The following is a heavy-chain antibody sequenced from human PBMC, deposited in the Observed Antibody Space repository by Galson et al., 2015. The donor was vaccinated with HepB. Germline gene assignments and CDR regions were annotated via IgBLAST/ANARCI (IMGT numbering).Heavy chain of an antibody. CDR3: AKRGDSSPPAYGAAHMDV. D-gene: IGHD4/OR15-4a*01. Sequence: SLRLSCAASGFTFSNYGMHWVRQVPGKGLEWVAFIRYDGSNKHYADSVEGRFTISRDNSKNTLYLQMNSLRSEDTAVYYCAKRGDSSPPAYGAAHMDVWGQGTTVTVSS. CDR1: GFTFSNYG. CDR2: IRYDGSNK. V-gene: IGHV3-30*02. J-gene: IGHJ6*02.